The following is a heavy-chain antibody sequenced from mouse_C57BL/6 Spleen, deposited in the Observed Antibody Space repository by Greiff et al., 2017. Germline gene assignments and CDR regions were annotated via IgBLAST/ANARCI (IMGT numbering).Heavy chain of an antibody. V-gene: IGHV1-82*01. J-gene: IGHJ3*01. CDR1: GYAFSSSW. CDR3: ESWGVCGMVPGG. Sequence: QVQLQQSGPELVKPGASVKISCKASGYAFSSSWMNWVKQRPGKGLEWIGRIYPGDGDTNYNGKFKGKATLTADKSSSTAYMQLSSLTSEDSAVYFCESWGVCGMVPGGWGPGTLVTVS. CDR2: IYPGDGDT. D-gene: IGHD2-10*02.